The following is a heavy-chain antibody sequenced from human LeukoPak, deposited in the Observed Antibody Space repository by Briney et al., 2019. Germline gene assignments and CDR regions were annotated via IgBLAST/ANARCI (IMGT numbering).Heavy chain of an antibody. CDR2: ISSSGSTK. Sequence: GSLRLSCAASGFTFSSFEMNWVRLAPGKGLEWVSYISSSGSTKYYADSVKGRFTISRDNAKNSLYLQMNSLRAEDTAVYYCARALRAVRGYYFDYWGQGTLVTVSS. CDR1: GFTFSSFE. CDR3: ARALRAVRGYYFDY. D-gene: IGHD3-10*01. J-gene: IGHJ4*02. V-gene: IGHV3-48*03.